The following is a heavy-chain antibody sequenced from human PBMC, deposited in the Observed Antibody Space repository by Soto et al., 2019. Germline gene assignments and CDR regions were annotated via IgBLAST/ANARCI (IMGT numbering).Heavy chain of an antibody. V-gene: IGHV4-30-4*01. Sequence: QVQLQESGPGLVKPSQTLSLTCTVSGGSISSGDSHWTWIRQPPGKGLEWIGYKYNSGSTYYNPSINSRGTTSVDTSKNQFSRKLISVTAADTAVYYCARLNCSGGSCCLDYWGQGTLVTVSS. D-gene: IGHD2-15*01. CDR3: ARLNCSGGSCCLDY. J-gene: IGHJ4*02. CDR2: KYNSGST. CDR1: GGSISSGDSH.